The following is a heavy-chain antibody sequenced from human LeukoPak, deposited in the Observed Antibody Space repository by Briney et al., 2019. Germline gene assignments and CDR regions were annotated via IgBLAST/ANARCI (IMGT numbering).Heavy chain of an antibody. CDR1: GDSVSSNTAA. CDR2: TYYRSKWKS. Sequence: SQTLSLTCAISGDSVSSNTAAWNWIRQSPSRGLEWLGRTYYRSKWKSDYAVSLRGRISISPDTSKNQFSLQLNSVSPEDTAVYYCARLVGNSPDYWGQGALVTVSS. D-gene: IGHD2/OR15-2a*01. V-gene: IGHV6-1*01. CDR3: ARLVGNSPDY. J-gene: IGHJ4*02.